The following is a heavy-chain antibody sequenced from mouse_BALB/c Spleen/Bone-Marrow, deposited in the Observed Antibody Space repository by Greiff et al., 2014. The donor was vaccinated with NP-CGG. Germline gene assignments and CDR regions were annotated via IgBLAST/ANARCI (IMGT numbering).Heavy chain of an antibody. J-gene: IGHJ2*01. CDR2: INPNNGNT. V-gene: IGHV1S81*02. CDR3: TRRDY. CDR1: GYTFTSYY. Sequence: QAQLQQPGAELVKPGASVKLSCKASGYTFTSYYMYWVKQRPGQGLEWIGGINPNNGNTNFSETFKSKATLTVDKSSSTAYMQLSSLTSEDSAVYYCTRRDYWGQGTTLTVSS.